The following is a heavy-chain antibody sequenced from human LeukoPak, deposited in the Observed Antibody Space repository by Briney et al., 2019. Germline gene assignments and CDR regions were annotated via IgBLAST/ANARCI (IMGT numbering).Heavy chain of an antibody. CDR3: ARGLRFLVV. D-gene: IGHD3-3*01. CDR1: GGSVSGYY. CDR2: INHSGST. Sequence: SETLSLTCVVSGGSVSGYYWGWIRQPPGKGLEWIGEINHSGSTNYNPSLKSRVTISVDTSKNQFSLKLSSVTAADTAVYYCARGLRFLVVWGQGTTVTVSS. J-gene: IGHJ6*02. V-gene: IGHV4-34*01.